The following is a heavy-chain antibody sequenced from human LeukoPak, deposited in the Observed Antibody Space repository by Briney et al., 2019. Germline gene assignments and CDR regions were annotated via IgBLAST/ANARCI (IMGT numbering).Heavy chain of an antibody. J-gene: IGHJ3*02. CDR2: ISRSSSYI. CDR3: ARGPVPTYYDFWSGTIDAFDI. Sequence: GGSLRLSCAASGFTFSSYSMNWVRQAPGKGVEWVSSISRSSSYIYYADSVTGRFTTSRDNPKNSLYLQMNSLRAEDTAVYYCARGPVPTYYDFWSGTIDAFDIWGQGTMVTVSS. CDR1: GFTFSSYS. V-gene: IGHV3-21*01. D-gene: IGHD3-3*01.